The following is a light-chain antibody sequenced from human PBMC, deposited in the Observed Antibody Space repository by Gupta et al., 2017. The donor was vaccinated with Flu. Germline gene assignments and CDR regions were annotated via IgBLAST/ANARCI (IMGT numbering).Light chain of an antibody. CDR2: GNS. Sequence: LPQPAPASASTPRPIVTTSSADSSAISGSNTVTWYQQPPGKAPKLMIYGNSQRPSGVPNRFSGSKSGTSASLAISGLQSEDEADYYCGAYEDSRNGWVFGAGTKVTVL. CDR1: SAISGSNT. J-gene: IGLJ3*02. V-gene: IGLV1-44*01. CDR3: GAYEDSRNGWV.